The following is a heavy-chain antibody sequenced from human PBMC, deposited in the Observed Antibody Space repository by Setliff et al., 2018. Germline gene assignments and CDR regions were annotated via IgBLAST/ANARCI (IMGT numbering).Heavy chain of an antibody. CDR2: IYHGGDT. V-gene: IGHV4-39*01. CDR3: ARMSGFLFMDV. CDR1: GASISSGTYY. Sequence: KPSETLSLTCTVSGASISSGTYYWGWIRQPPGKGLEWIGRIYHGGDTYYNASLKSRLTISVDTSKNQFSLKLRSVTAADTAVYYCARMSGFLFMDVWGKGTTVTVSS. J-gene: IGHJ6*03. D-gene: IGHD3-3*01.